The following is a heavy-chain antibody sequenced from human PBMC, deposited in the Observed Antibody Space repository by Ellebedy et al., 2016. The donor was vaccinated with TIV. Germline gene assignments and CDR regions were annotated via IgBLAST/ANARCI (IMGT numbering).Heavy chain of an antibody. Sequence: ASVKVSCKASGFAFGSYGFSWVRQAPGQRPEWMAWISPYTGDTNYARKVQGRVTLTTDTSTSTVFMELRSLTSDDTAVYYCTRDMVQGMVSKYLWFDYWGQGTPVTVSS. D-gene: IGHD5/OR15-5a*01. V-gene: IGHV1-18*01. CDR3: TRDMVQGMVSKYLWFDY. J-gene: IGHJ4*02. CDR2: ISPYTGDT. CDR1: GFAFGSYG.